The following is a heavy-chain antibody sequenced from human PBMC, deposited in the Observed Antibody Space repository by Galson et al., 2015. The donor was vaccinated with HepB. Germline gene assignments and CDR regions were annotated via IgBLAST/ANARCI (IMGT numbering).Heavy chain of an antibody. CDR3: ARTFYYGSGTYYSVFDY. CDR1: GYTFIGYY. J-gene: IGHJ4*02. V-gene: IGHV1-2*06. CDR2: ISPYSGAA. D-gene: IGHD3-10*01. Sequence: SVKVSCKASGYTFIGYYLHWIRQAPGQGLEWVGRISPYSGAADYAKKFQGRVTMTRDTSIGTAYMELSRLTSDDTAVYYCARTFYYGSGTYYSVFDYWGQGTLAIVSS.